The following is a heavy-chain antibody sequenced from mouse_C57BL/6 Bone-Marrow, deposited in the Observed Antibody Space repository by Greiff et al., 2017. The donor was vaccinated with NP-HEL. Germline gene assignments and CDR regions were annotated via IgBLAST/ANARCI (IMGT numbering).Heavy chain of an antibody. D-gene: IGHD1-1*01. CDR2: IDPENGDT. CDR3: TTLIYYYGSSHY. J-gene: IGHJ2*01. CDR1: GFNITDDY. V-gene: IGHV14-4*01. Sequence: EVQLQESGAELVRPGASVKLSCTASGFNITDDYMHWVKQRPEQGLEWIGWIDPENGDTEYASKFQGKATITADTSSNTAYLQLSSLTSEDTAVYYCTTLIYYYGSSHYWGQGTTLTVSS.